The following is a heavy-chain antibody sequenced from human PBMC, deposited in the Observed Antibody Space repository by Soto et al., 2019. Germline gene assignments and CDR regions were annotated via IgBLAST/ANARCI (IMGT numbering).Heavy chain of an antibody. CDR2: IYHSGST. V-gene: IGHV4-30-2*01. D-gene: IGHD2-2*01. Sequence: SETLSLTCAVSGGSISSGGYSWSWIRQPPGKGLEWIGYIYHSGSTYYNPSLKSRVTISVDRSKNQFSLKLSSVTAADTAVYYCDRVPDRWGQGTHVTVAS. CDR1: GGSISSGGYS. CDR3: DRVPDR. J-gene: IGHJ5*02.